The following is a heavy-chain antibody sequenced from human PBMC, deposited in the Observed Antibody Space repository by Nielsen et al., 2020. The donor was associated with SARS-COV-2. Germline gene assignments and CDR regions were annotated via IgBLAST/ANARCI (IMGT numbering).Heavy chain of an antibody. CDR2: IRSKAYGGTT. Sequence: GESLKISCTASGFTFGDYAMSWFRQAPGKGLEWVGFIRSKAYGGTTEYAASVKGRFTISRDDSKSIAYLQMNSLKTEDTAVYYCTRDRFLEWSTNDYWGQGTLVTVSS. D-gene: IGHD3-3*01. J-gene: IGHJ4*02. CDR1: GFTFGDYA. CDR3: TRDRFLEWSTNDY. V-gene: IGHV3-49*03.